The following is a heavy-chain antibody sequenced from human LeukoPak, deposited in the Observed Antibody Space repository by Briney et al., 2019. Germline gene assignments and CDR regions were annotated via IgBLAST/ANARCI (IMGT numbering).Heavy chain of an antibody. V-gene: IGHV1-2*02. CDR2: INPNSGGT. D-gene: IGHD3-10*01. CDR3: ARGKGQYYYGSGTTLYNWFDP. CDR1: GYTFTGYH. Sequence: ASVKVSCKASGYTFTGYHMHWVRQAPGQGLEWMGWINPNSGGTNYAQKFQGRVTMTRDTSISTAYMELSRLRSDDTAVYYCARGKGQYYYGSGTTLYNWFDPWGQGTLVTVSS. J-gene: IGHJ5*02.